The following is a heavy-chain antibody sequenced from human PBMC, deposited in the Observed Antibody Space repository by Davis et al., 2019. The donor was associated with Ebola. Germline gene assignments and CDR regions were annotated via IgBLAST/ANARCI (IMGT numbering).Heavy chain of an antibody. J-gene: IGHJ4*02. V-gene: IGHV4-59*12. D-gene: IGHD5-18*01. CDR2: VYYSGYA. CDR3: ARGRRYSYGPPRY. Sequence: SETLSLTCTVSGGSISNYYWTWIRQAPGKGLEWIGYVYYSGYANYNPSLKSRVTISVDTSKNQFSLKLSSVTAADTAVYYCARGRRYSYGPPRYWGQGTLVTVSS. CDR1: GGSISNYY.